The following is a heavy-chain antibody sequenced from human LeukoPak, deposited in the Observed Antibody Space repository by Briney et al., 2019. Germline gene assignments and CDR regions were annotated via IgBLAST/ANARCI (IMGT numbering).Heavy chain of an antibody. Sequence: GGSLRLSCAASGFTFSNYWMHWVRQAPGKGLVWVSRINSDGSSTSYADSVKGRFTISRDNAKNTLYLQMNSLRAEDTAVYYCARERVRNWNVNFWFDPWGQGTLVTVSS. J-gene: IGHJ5*02. CDR1: GFTFSNYW. CDR2: INSDGSST. V-gene: IGHV3-74*01. D-gene: IGHD1-1*01. CDR3: ARERVRNWNVNFWFDP.